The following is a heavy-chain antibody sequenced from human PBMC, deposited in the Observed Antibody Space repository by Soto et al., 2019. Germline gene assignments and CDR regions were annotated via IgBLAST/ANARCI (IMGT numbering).Heavy chain of an antibody. D-gene: IGHD6-19*01. V-gene: IGHV1-18*01. Sequence: ASVKVSCKASGYTFTSYGISGVRQPPPQEREWMGWISDYNGNTNYAQKLQGRVTMTTDTSTSTAYMEPRSLRSDDTAVYYCARDLIGGLGPFIAVDVYAFDIWGQGTMVTVSS. J-gene: IGHJ3*02. CDR3: ARDLIGGLGPFIAVDVYAFDI. CDR1: GYTFTSYG. CDR2: ISDYNGNT.